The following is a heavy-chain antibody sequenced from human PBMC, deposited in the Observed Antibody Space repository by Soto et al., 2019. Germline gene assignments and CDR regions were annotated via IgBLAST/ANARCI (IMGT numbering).Heavy chain of an antibody. J-gene: IGHJ4*02. V-gene: IGHV3-30*18. CDR2: ISYDGSNK. D-gene: IGHD2-21*02. CDR3: AKDKVPVVVTAPFDY. CDR1: GFTFSSYG. Sequence: QVQLVESGGGVVQPGRSLRLSCAASGFTFSSYGMHWVRQAPGKGLEWVAVISYDGSNKYYADSVKGRFTVSRDKSKNTLYLQVNSLRAEDTAVYYCAKDKVPVVVTAPFDYWVQGTLVTVSS.